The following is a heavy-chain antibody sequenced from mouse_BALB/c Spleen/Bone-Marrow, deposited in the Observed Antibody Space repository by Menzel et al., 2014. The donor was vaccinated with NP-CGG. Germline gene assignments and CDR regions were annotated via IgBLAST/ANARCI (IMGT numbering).Heavy chain of an antibody. D-gene: IGHD2-4*01. Sequence: VKLVESGAELAKPGASVKMSCKSSGYTFISYWMHWVKQRPGQGLEWIGYINPITGYTEYNQKFKDKATLTADKSSSTAYMQLSSLTSEDSAVYYCARNYDYDGGYCAMDYWGQGTSVTVSS. J-gene: IGHJ4*01. V-gene: IGHV1-7*01. CDR3: ARNYDYDGGYCAMDY. CDR2: INPITGYT. CDR1: GYTFISYW.